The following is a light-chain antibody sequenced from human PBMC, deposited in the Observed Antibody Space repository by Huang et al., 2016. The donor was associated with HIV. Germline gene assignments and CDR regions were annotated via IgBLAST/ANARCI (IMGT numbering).Light chain of an antibody. Sequence: DIQMTQSPSSLSASVGDRVTITCRTSQSVGNSLNWYQQKPGKAPELLSYASSLQAWVSSRFSGSGSVTDFTLIISSLQPEDFATYYCQQSYISPWTFGQGTKVDLK. V-gene: IGKV1-39*01. CDR2: AS. CDR1: QSVGNS. J-gene: IGKJ1*01. CDR3: QQSYISPWT.